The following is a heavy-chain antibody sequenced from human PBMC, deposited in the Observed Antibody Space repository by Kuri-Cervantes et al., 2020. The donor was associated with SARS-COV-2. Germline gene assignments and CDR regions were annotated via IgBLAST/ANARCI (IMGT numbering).Heavy chain of an antibody. CDR3: ARHWRQQLKPIDY. J-gene: IGHJ4*02. D-gene: IGHD6-13*01. CDR1: GYSISSGYY. Sequence: SETLSLTCAVSGYSISSGYYWGWIRQPPGKGLEWIGSIYHSGSTYYNPSLKSRVTISVDTSKNQFSLKLSSVTAADTAVYYCARHWRQQLKPIDYWGQGTLVTVSS. CDR2: IYHSGST. V-gene: IGHV4-38-2*01.